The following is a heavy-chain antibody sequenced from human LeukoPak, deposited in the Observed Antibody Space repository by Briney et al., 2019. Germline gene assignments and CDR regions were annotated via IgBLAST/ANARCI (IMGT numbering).Heavy chain of an antibody. V-gene: IGHV4-59*01. CDR3: ASSALMHDSSGYGY. Sequence: SETLSLTCTVSGGSISSYYWSWIRQPPGKGLEWIGYIYYSGSTNYNPSLKSRVTISVDTSKNQFSLKLSSVTAADTAVYYCASSALMHDSSGYGYWGQGTLVTVSS. CDR1: GGSISSYY. J-gene: IGHJ4*02. D-gene: IGHD3-22*01. CDR2: IYYSGST.